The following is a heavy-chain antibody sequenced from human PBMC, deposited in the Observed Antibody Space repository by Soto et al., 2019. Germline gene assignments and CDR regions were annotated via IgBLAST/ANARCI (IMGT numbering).Heavy chain of an antibody. Sequence: EVQLLGSGGGLGQPGGSLRLSCAASGFTFSDYAMSWVRQAPGKGLEWVSAISHRGGRKYHADSVKGRFTIFRDNSKNTLHLQISSLRADDTAVYYCVKAYRFLLLTVYTSNSMDVWGKGTTVTVSS. CDR3: VKAYRFLLLTVYTSNSMDV. CDR2: ISHRGGRK. CDR1: GFTFSDYA. D-gene: IGHD2-8*01. J-gene: IGHJ6*03. V-gene: IGHV3-23*01.